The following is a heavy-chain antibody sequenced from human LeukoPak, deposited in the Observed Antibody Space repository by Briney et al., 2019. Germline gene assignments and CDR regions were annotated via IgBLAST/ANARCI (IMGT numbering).Heavy chain of an antibody. CDR2: IYLSGST. J-gene: IGHJ4*02. Sequence: PSETLSLTCTVSGGSISSSYWSWIRQPAGKGLEWIGRIYLSGSTNYNPSLKSRVTMSVDTSKNQFSLKLSSVTAADTAVYYCARRTGIAAAGTEKLFDYWGQGTLVTVSS. CDR3: ARRTGIAAAGTEKLFDY. V-gene: IGHV4-4*07. D-gene: IGHD6-13*01. CDR1: GGSISSSY.